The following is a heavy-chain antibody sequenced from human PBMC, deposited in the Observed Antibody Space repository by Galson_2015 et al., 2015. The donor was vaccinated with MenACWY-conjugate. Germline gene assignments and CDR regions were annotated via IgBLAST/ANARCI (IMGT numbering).Heavy chain of an antibody. Sequence: SLRLSCAASGFTFSHYGMHWVRQAPGKGLEWVTAISYDGNNKYYADSVKGRFTNSRDNSKNTVSLQMNGLTTEDTAVYFCARVLSSGWTRQFDYWGQGTLVAVSS. CDR2: ISYDGNNK. V-gene: IGHV3-30*03. D-gene: IGHD6-19*01. CDR1: GFTFSHYG. CDR3: ARVLSSGWTRQFDY. J-gene: IGHJ4*02.